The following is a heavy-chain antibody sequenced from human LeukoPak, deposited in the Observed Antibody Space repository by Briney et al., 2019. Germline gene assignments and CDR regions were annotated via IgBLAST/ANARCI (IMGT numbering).Heavy chain of an antibody. D-gene: IGHD1-26*01. Sequence: GGSLRLSCAASGFTFSSSSLNWVRQSPGKGLEWVSFISSSSSTMYYADSVKGRFTISRDNAKNSLFLQMNSLRGEDTAVYYCARIGPYVGQPFDYWGQGTQVTVSS. V-gene: IGHV3-48*01. CDR1: GFTFSSSS. CDR3: ARIGPYVGQPFDY. J-gene: IGHJ4*02. CDR2: ISSSSSTM.